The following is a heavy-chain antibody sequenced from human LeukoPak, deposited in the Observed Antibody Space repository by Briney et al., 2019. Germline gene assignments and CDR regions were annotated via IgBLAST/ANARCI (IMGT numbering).Heavy chain of an antibody. V-gene: IGHV3-30*04. CDR3: ARDDSISSLGAFDI. D-gene: IGHD2/OR15-2a*01. CDR2: ISYDGSNK. J-gene: IGHJ3*02. Sequence: GGSLRLSCAASGFTFSSYAMHWVRQAPGKGLEWVAVISYDGSNKYYADSVKGRFTISRDNSKNTLYLQMNSLRAEDTAVYYCARDDSISSLGAFDIWAKGQWSPSLQ. CDR1: GFTFSSYA.